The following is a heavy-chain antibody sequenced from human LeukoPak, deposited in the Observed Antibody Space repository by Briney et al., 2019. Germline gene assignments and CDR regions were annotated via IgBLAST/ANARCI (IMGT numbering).Heavy chain of an antibody. CDR3: ARGGFGELNYYYYYYMDV. V-gene: IGHV1-8*02. CDR2: MNPNSGNT. D-gene: IGHD3-10*01. Sequence: ASVKVSCKASGYTFTSYGINWVRQATGQGLEWMGWMNPNSGNTGYAQKFQGRVTMTRNTSISTAYMELSSLRSEDTAVYYCARGGFGELNYYYYYYMDVWGKGTTVTISS. CDR1: GYTFTSYG. J-gene: IGHJ6*03.